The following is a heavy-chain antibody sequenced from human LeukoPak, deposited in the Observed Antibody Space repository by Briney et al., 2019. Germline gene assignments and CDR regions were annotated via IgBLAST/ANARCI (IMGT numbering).Heavy chain of an antibody. D-gene: IGHD5-18*01. CDR1: GFTFSSYT. J-gene: IGHJ4*02. Sequence: GGSLRLSCAASGFTFSSYTMSWVRQAPGKGLKWISTVSGSGDNTYYADSVKGRFTISRDNSKNTLYLQMNSLRAEDTAVYYCAKDLSGYSYGDEDYWGQGTLVTVSS. CDR3: AKDLSGYSYGDEDY. CDR2: VSGSGDNT. V-gene: IGHV3-23*01.